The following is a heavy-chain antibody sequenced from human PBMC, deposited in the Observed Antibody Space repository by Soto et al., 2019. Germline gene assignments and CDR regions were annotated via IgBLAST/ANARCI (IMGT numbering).Heavy chain of an antibody. Sequence: QVQLVESGGGVAQPGRSLRLSCAASGFTFSSYGMHWVRQAPGKGLEWVAVMSYDGSNKYYADSVKGRFTISRDNSKNTLYLQMNSLRAEATAVYYCENDWGYCSGGSCYHIGLYYHYGMDVWGQGTTVTVSS. CDR2: MSYDGSNK. CDR1: GFTFSSYG. V-gene: IGHV3-30*18. D-gene: IGHD2-15*01. J-gene: IGHJ6*02. CDR3: ENDWGYCSGGSCYHIGLYYHYGMDV.